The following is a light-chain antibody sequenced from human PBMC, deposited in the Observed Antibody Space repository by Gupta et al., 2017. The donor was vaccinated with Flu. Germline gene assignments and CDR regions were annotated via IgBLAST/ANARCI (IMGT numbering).Light chain of an antibody. CDR2: TDT. CDR1: VLPSQF. Sequence: GHTSKRTRTGCVLPSQFHYRYQQKAVHAPVLLIFTDTDSPTGTPTRFSDSSSGTTDTLTISGGHDDDDADYYCQTADNSCNYEVFGVGTKFTVL. CDR3: QTADNSCNYEV. V-gene: IGLV3-25*03. J-gene: IGLJ1*01.